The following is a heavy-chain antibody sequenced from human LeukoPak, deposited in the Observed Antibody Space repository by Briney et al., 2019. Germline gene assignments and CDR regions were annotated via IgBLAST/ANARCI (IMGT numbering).Heavy chain of an antibody. V-gene: IGHV6-1*01. J-gene: IGHJ1*01. CDR2: TYYRSKRYN. CDR3: ARESSGFHR. CDR1: GDILSSNTAA. Sequence: SQTLSLIRVISGDILSSNTAAWNWIRQSPSRGLEWMGRTYYRSKRYNDYAPSVQSRITIDPDTSKNQFSLQLNSVTPEDSAVYYCARESSGFHRWGQGTLVTVSS.